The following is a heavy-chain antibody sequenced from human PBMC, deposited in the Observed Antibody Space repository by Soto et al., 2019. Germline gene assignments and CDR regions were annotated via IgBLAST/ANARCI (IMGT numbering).Heavy chain of an antibody. CDR1: GFTFSSYD. V-gene: IGHV3-13*01. J-gene: IGHJ5*02. CDR2: IGTAGDT. CDR3: ARDKNYHWFDP. D-gene: IGHD1-7*01. Sequence: GGSLRLSCAASGFTFSSYDMHWVRQATGKGLEWVSAIGTAGDTYYPGSVKGRFTISRENAKNSLYLQMNSPRAEDTAVYYCARDKNYHWFDPWGQGTLVTVSS.